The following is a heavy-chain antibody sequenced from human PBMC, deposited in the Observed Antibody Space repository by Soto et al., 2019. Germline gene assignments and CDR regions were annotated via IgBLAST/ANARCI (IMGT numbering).Heavy chain of an antibody. Sequence: EVQLVESGGGLVQPGGSLRLSCAASGFTVSTNYMSWVRQAPGKGLEWVSVIYSGGSTYYADSVKGGFTISRDHSKNTPYLQMNSLRAEDTAVYYCAGSRGWYYFGYWGQGTLVTVSS. J-gene: IGHJ4*02. CDR2: IYSGGST. V-gene: IGHV3-66*01. CDR3: AGSRGWYYFGY. D-gene: IGHD6-19*01. CDR1: GFTVSTNY.